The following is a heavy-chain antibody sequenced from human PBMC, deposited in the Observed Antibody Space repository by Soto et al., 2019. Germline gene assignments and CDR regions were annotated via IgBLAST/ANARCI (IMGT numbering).Heavy chain of an antibody. V-gene: IGHV3-11*06. J-gene: IGHJ1*01. CDR1: GFIFNDYY. Sequence: PGGSLRLSCAASGFIFNDYYMSWIRQAPGKGLEWLSNISGSSGSKKYADSLRGRFTVSRDNARNSLYLQIDSLGVEDTAAYYCATPYYFNHWGPGTLVTVSS. CDR3: ATPYYFNH. D-gene: IGHD3-16*01. CDR2: ISGSSGSK.